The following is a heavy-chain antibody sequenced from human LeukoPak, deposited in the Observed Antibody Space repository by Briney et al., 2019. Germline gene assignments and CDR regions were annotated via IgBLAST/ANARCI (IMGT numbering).Heavy chain of an antibody. CDR2: IYKTGRT. D-gene: IGHD5-18*01. J-gene: IGHJ3*02. V-gene: IGHV4-61*02. CDR3: ARERWDTSMTDVFDI. Sequence: SETLSLTCTVSGGSINSGGFYWSWVRQPAGKGLEWIGRIYKTGRTNYNPSLKSRVFISVDTSKNQFSLKLTSVTAADTAVYYCARERWDTSMTDVFDIWGQGTMVTVSS. CDR1: GGSINSGGFY.